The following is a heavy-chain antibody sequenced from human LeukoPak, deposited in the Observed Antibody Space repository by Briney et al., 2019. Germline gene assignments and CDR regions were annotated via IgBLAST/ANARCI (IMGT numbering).Heavy chain of an antibody. V-gene: IGHV3-53*01. CDR3: ARVGREMATGYYYYYGMDV. J-gene: IGHJ6*02. Sequence: GSLRLSCAASGFTVSSSYMSWVRQAPGKGLEWVSVIYSGGSTYYADSVKGRFTISRDNSKNTLYLQMNSLRAEDTAVYYCARVGREMATGYYYYYGMDVWGQGTTVTVSS. D-gene: IGHD5-24*01. CDR1: GFTVSSSY. CDR2: IYSGGST.